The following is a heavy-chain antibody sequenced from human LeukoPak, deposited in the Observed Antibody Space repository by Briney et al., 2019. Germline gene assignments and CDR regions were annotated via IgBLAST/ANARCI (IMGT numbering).Heavy chain of an antibody. J-gene: IGHJ4*02. Sequence: PGASLRLSCAASGFTFSTYAMSWVRQAPGKGLEWVSVISGSGGNTYYADSVKGRFTISRDNSKNTLYLQMNSLRAEDTAIYYCVKGYSSVWEGYDYWGQGTLVTVSS. CDR1: GFTFSTYA. CDR3: VKGYSSVWEGYDY. D-gene: IGHD6-19*01. V-gene: IGHV3-23*01. CDR2: ISGSGGNT.